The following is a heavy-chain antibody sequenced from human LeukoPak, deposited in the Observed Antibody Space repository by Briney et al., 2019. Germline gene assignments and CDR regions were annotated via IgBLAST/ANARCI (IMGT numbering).Heavy chain of an antibody. V-gene: IGHV3-23*01. CDR1: GFTFSSYA. J-gene: IGHJ4*02. CDR2: ISGSGGST. CDR3: AKVRVIAVAGTGGYYFDY. Sequence: PGGSLRLSCAASGFTFSSYAMSWVRQAPGKGLEWVSAISGSGGSTYYVDSVKGRFTISRDNSKNTLYLQMNSLRAEDTAVYYCAKVRVIAVAGTGGYYFDYWGQGTLVTVSS. D-gene: IGHD6-19*01.